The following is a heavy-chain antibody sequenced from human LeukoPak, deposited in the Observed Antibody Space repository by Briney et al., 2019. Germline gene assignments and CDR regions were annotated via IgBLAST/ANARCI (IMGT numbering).Heavy chain of an antibody. CDR3: AKHALERWSYVVLEH. J-gene: IGHJ1*01. Sequence: GGSLRISCAASEFTFSTNALSWVRQAPGKGLEWVSSILGSGGTTYYTDSVKGRFTISRDNSKNTLYLQMSSLRAEDTAVYYCAKHALERWSYVVLEHWGQGTLVTVSS. CDR2: ILGSGGTT. CDR1: EFTFSTNA. D-gene: IGHD1-26*01. V-gene: IGHV3-23*01.